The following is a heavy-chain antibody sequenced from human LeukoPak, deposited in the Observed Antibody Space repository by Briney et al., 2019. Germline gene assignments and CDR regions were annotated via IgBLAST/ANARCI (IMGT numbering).Heavy chain of an antibody. CDR2: ISVYNGNT. J-gene: IGHJ6*03. V-gene: IGHV1-18*01. CDR1: GYTFTSYG. CDR3: ARDDCGGDCYSHYYYYMDV. Sequence: ASVKVSCKASGYTFTSYGISWVRQAPGQGLEWVGWISVYNGNTNYAQKLQGRVTMTTDTATSTAYMELRSLRSDDTAVYYCARDDCGGDCYSHYYYYMDVWGKGTTVTVSS. D-gene: IGHD2-21*02.